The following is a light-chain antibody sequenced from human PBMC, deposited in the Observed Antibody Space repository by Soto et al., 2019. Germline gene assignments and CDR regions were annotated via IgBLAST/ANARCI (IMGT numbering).Light chain of an antibody. Sequence: EIVLTQSPATLSLSPGERATLSCRASQSVSSYLAWYQQKPGQAPRLLIYDASNRATGIPARFSGSGSGTDFTLTISSPEPEDFAVYYCQQRSNWPWLTFGGGTKVDIK. V-gene: IGKV3-11*01. J-gene: IGKJ4*01. CDR3: QQRSNWPWLT. CDR2: DAS. CDR1: QSVSSY.